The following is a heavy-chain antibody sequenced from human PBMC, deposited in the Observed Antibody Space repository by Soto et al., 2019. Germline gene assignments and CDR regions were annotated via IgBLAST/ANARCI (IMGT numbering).Heavy chain of an antibody. Sequence: PGGSLRLSCAASGFTFSSYAMSWVRQAPGKGLEWVSAISGSGGSTYYADSVKGRFTISRDNSKNTLYLQMNSLRAEDTAVYYCAKILGDDFWSGYIHFDYWGQGTLVTVSS. CDR3: AKILGDDFWSGYIHFDY. J-gene: IGHJ4*02. CDR1: GFTFSSYA. CDR2: ISGSGGST. V-gene: IGHV3-23*01. D-gene: IGHD3-3*01.